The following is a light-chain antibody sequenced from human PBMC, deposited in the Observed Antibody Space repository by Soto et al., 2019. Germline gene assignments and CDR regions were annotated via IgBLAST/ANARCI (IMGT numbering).Light chain of an antibody. Sequence: DIVMTQSPDSLAVSLGERATVNCNSSQSLFDSSTNKNYLAWYQQKPGQPPKLLIYWASARESGVPDRFSGSGCGTHFTLTINTLQGEDVAVYYCQQYYSPLWTFGQGSKVEVK. J-gene: IGKJ1*01. V-gene: IGKV4-1*01. CDR2: WAS. CDR1: QSLFDSSTNKNY. CDR3: QQYYSPLWT.